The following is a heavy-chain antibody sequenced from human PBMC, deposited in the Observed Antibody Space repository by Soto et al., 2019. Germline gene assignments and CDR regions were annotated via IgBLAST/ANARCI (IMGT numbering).Heavy chain of an antibody. CDR2: ISSSSSYI. V-gene: IGHV3-21*01. CDR1: GFTFSSYS. Sequence: GGSLRLSCVASGFTFSSYSMNWVRQAPGKGLEWVSSISSSSSYIYYADSVKGRFTISRDNAKNSLYLQMNSLRAEDTAVYYCARLGQIAAAGNKRLDPPKNDYWGQGTLVTVSS. J-gene: IGHJ4*02. CDR3: ARLGQIAAAGNKRLDPPKNDY. D-gene: IGHD6-13*01.